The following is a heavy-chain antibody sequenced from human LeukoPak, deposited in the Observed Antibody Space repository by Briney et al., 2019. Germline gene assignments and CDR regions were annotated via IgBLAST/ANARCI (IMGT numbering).Heavy chain of an antibody. CDR2: IKQDGSEK. D-gene: IGHD3-22*01. CDR3: ARVAYDSSGYNWFDP. CDR1: GFTFSSYW. V-gene: IGHV3-7*01. J-gene: IGHJ5*02. Sequence: GGSLRLSCAASGFTFSSYWMSWVRQAPGKGLEWVANIKQDGSEKYYVDSVKGRFTISRDNAKNSLYLQMNSLRAEETAVYYCARVAYDSSGYNWFDPWGQGTLVTVSS.